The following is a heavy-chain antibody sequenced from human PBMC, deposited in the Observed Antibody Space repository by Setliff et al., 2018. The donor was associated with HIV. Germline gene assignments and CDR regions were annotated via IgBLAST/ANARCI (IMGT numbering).Heavy chain of an antibody. D-gene: IGHD2-15*01. CDR1: GFTFSTYS. J-gene: IGHJ6*02. CDR2: ISSSSRSK. Sequence: GGSLRLSCEASGFTFSTYSMNWVRQAPGKGLEWVSSISSSSRSKYYADSVKGRFTISRDNAKNTLYLQMNSLRVEDTAVYYCAKDVCSGAYCYAYYYYGMDVWGQGTTVTVSS. CDR3: AKDVCSGAYCYAYYYYGMDV. V-gene: IGHV3-21*01.